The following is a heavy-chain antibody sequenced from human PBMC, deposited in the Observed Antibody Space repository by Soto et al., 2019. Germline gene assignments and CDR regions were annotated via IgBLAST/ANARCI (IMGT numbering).Heavy chain of an antibody. Sequence: PGGSLRLSCAASGFTFSSYAMSWVRQAPGKGLEWVSAISGSGGSTYYADSVKGRFTISRDNSKNTLYLQMNSLRAEDTAVYYCAKSLSLRLDYYYYMDVWGKGTTVTVSS. CDR2: ISGSGGST. J-gene: IGHJ6*03. CDR3: AKSLSLRLDYYYYMDV. V-gene: IGHV3-23*01. D-gene: IGHD3-16*01. CDR1: GFTFSSYA.